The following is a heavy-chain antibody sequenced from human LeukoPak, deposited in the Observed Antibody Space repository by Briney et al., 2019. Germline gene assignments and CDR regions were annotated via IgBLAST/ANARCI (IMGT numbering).Heavy chain of an antibody. CDR3: ARDLPRIMITFGGVPDYNYFDY. Sequence: ASVKVSCKASGYTFTGYYMHWVRQAPGQGLEWMGWINPNSGGTNYAQKFQGRVTKTRDTSISTAYMELSRLRSDDTAVYYCARDLPRIMITFGGVPDYNYFDYWGQGTLVTVSS. D-gene: IGHD3-16*01. V-gene: IGHV1-2*02. CDR2: INPNSGGT. J-gene: IGHJ4*02. CDR1: GYTFTGYY.